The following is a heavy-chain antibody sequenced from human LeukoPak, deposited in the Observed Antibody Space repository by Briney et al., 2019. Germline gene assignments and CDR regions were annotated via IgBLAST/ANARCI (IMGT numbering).Heavy chain of an antibody. CDR1: GFTFSSYS. V-gene: IGHV3-48*01. CDR3: ARVTPWFGEPMDV. CDR2: ISSSSSTI. Sequence: GGSLRLSCAASGFTFSSYSMNWVRQAPGKGLEWVSYISSSSSTIYYADSVKGRFTISRDNAKNSLYLQMNSLRAEDTAVYYCARVTPWFGEPMDVWGQGTTVTVSS. D-gene: IGHD3-10*01. J-gene: IGHJ6*02.